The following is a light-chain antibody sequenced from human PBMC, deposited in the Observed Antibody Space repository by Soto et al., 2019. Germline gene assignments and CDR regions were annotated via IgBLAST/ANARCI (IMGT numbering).Light chain of an antibody. J-gene: IGKJ2*01. Sequence: DIQLTQSPSTLAASVGDGVTNTCRASQNIGSWLAWDQQKPGEAPKLLISKETNLQSGVPSRFSGSGAGTDVSITISSLQPVDSATYFCQQYNDFQYSFGPGTKLDI. CDR3: QQYNDFQYS. V-gene: IGKV1-5*03. CDR2: KET. CDR1: QNIGSW.